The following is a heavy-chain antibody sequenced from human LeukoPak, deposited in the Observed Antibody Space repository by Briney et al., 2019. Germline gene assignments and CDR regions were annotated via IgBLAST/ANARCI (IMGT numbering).Heavy chain of an antibody. J-gene: IGHJ4*02. Sequence: GGSLRLSCAASGFTFSSYAMGWVRQAPGKGLEWVSAISGSGGSTYYADSVKGRFTISRDNSKNTLYLQMNSLRAEDTAVYYCAKLGDGYNYLDYWGQGTLVTVSS. D-gene: IGHD5-24*01. CDR1: GFTFSSYA. CDR3: AKLGDGYNYLDY. V-gene: IGHV3-23*01. CDR2: ISGSGGST.